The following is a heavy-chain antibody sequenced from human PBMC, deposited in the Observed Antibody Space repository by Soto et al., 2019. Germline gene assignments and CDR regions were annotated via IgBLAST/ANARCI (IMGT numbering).Heavy chain of an antibody. D-gene: IGHD3-22*01. Sequence: ASVKVSCKASGYTFTSYGISWVRQAPVQGLEWMGWISAYNGNTNYAQKLQGRVTMTTDTSTSTAYMELRSLRSDDTAVYYCARDFLPISLVITTLDYWGQGTLVTVSS. J-gene: IGHJ4*02. CDR2: ISAYNGNT. CDR1: GYTFTSYG. CDR3: ARDFLPISLVITTLDY. V-gene: IGHV1-18*01.